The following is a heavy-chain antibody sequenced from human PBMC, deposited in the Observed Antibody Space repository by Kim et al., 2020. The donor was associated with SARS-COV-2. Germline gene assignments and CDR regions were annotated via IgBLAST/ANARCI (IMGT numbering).Heavy chain of an antibody. CDR3: ARSARIGY. J-gene: IGHJ4*02. CDR1: GFTLGTYW. Sequence: GGSLRLSCAASGFTLGTYWMTWVRQAPGKGLEWVANIKTDGSETNYADSVKGRFTISRDNAKNSLYLQLSSLRVEDTAVYYCARSARIGYWGQGTLVTGS. CDR2: IKTDGSET. V-gene: IGHV3-7*03.